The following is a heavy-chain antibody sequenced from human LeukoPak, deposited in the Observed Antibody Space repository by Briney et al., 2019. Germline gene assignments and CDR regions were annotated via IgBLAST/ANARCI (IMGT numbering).Heavy chain of an antibody. CDR2: ISSSSSYI. J-gene: IGHJ4*02. D-gene: IGHD6-13*01. V-gene: IGHV3-21*01. Sequence: GGSLRLSCAASGFTFSIYSMNWVRQAPGKGLEWVSSISSSSSYIFYADSVKGRFTISRDNAKNSLYLQMNSLRAEHTDVYYCARDRKGSIAAAGTRDYWGQGTLVTVSS. CDR3: ARDRKGSIAAAGTRDY. CDR1: GFTFSIYS.